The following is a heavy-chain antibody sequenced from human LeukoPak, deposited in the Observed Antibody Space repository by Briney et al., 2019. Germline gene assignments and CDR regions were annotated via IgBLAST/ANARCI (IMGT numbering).Heavy chain of an antibody. CDR2: INPSGGST. CDR1: GYTFTSYY. D-gene: IGHD3-3*01. CDR3: ARGDHVRIYAESAFDI. Sequence: ASVKVSCKASGYTFTSYYIHWVRQAPGQGLEWMGLINPSGGSTNYAQKFQGRVTMTRDTSTSTVYMELSRLRSEDTAVYYCARGDHVRIYAESAFDIWGQGTKVTVSS. J-gene: IGHJ3*02. V-gene: IGHV1-46*01.